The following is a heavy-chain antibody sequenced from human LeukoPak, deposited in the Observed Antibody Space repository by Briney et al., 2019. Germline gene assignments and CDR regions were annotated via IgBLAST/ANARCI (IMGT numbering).Heavy chain of an antibody. D-gene: IGHD6-13*01. CDR3: SRNMRQIAPAGTFPAY. J-gene: IGHJ4*02. CDR1: GYTFTGYY. V-gene: IGHV1-2*02. CDR2: INPNSGGA. Sequence: ASVTVSFTASGYTFTGYYMHWVRQAPGQGLEWMGWINPNSGGANYAQKFQGRVTITRDTSTSTAYMELSRLISDDTAVYYCSRNMRQIAPAGTFPAYWGEGTLVTVSS.